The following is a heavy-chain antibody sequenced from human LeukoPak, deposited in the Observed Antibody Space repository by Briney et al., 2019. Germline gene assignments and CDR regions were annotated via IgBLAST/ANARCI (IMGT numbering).Heavy chain of an antibody. CDR1: GGSISSGGYY. J-gene: IGHJ6*04. CDR3: ARSGPAAIRSLCYYYGMDV. D-gene: IGHD2-2*01. Sequence: SETLSLTCTVSGGSISSGGYYWSWIRQHPGKGLEWIGYIYYSGSTYYNPSLKSRVTISVDTSKHQFSLTLSSVTAADTAVYYCARSGPAAIRSLCYYYGMDVWGKGTTVTVSS. CDR2: IYYSGST. V-gene: IGHV4-31*03.